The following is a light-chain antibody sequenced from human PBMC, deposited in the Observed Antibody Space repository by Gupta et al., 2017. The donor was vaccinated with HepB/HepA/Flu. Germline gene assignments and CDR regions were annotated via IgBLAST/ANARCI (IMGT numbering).Light chain of an antibody. V-gene: IGKV3-11*01. Sequence: ELVLTQSPFTLSSSPGDRATISCRASQSVSSYLAWYQQKPGKAPKLLIYDASSRASGVPSRFSGSGSGTDFTLTISSLQPEDFAVYYCQQSHSCPLTFGGGTKVEIK. CDR2: DAS. CDR1: QSVSSY. CDR3: QQSHSCPLT. J-gene: IGKJ4*01.